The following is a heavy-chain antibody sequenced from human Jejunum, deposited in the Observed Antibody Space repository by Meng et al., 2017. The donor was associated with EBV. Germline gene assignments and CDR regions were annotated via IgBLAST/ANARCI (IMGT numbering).Heavy chain of an antibody. CDR1: GFTFSTYW. J-gene: IGHJ4*02. Sequence: EVQLVESGGAVVQPGGSLRLSCAASGFTFSTYWMHWVRQAPGKGLVWISRINENGRTTTYADSVRGRFTISRDNTKNTLYLQMNSLRAEDTAVYFCSRDLAGSYDDWGQGTLVTVSS. CDR3: SRDLAGSYDD. D-gene: IGHD6-25*01. CDR2: INENGRTT. V-gene: IGHV3-74*01.